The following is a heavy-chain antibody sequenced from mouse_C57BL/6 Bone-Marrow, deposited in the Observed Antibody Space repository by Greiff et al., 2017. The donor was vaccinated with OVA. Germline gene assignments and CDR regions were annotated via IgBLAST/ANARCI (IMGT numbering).Heavy chain of an antibody. Sequence: QVQLQQSGAELVKPGASVKISCKASGYAFSSYCMNWVKQRPGQGLEWIGQIYPGDGDTNYNGKFKGKATLTADKSSSTAYMQLSSLTSEDSAVYFCAREENLFSLFAYWGQGTLVTVSA. D-gene: IGHD1-1*01. V-gene: IGHV1-80*01. CDR3: AREENLFSLFAY. CDR2: IYPGDGDT. J-gene: IGHJ3*01. CDR1: GYAFSSYC.